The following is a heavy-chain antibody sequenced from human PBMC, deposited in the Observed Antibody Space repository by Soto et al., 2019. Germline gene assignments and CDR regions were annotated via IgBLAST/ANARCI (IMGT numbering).Heavy chain of an antibody. CDR1: GYTFTGYY. J-gene: IGHJ4*02. CDR2: INPNSGGT. D-gene: IGHD3-22*01. Sequence: QVQLVQSGAEVKKPGASVKVSCKASGYTFTGYYMHWVRQAPGQGLEWMGWINPNSGGTNYAQKFQGWVTMTRDTSISTAYMELSRLRSDDTAVYYRARDPYYYDSSGYYDYWGQGTLVTVSS. CDR3: ARDPYYYDSSGYYDY. V-gene: IGHV1-2*04.